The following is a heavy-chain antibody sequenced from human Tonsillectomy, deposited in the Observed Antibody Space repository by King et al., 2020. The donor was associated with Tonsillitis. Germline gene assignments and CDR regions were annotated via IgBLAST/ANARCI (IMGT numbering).Heavy chain of an antibody. V-gene: IGHV3-33*05. CDR3: ARDGTLCFGELFGWYFDL. CDR2: ISYDGSNK. D-gene: IGHD3-10*01. CDR1: GFTFSSYG. Sequence: QLVQSGGGVVQPGRSLRLSCTASGFTFSSYGMHWVRQAPGKGLEWVAVISYDGSNKYYADSVKGRFTISRDNSKNTLYLQMNSLRAEDTAVYYCARDGTLCFGELFGWYFDLWGRGTLVTVSS. J-gene: IGHJ2*01.